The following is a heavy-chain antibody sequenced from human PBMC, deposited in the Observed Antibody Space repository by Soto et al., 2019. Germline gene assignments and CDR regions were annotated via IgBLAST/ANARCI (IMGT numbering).Heavy chain of an antibody. CDR3: AKVPSTHIYYYKGMDV. J-gene: IGHJ6*02. CDR1: GYAFTSNP. V-gene: IGHV1-3*01. CDR2: INVGNGDT. D-gene: IGHD4-4*01. Sequence: GASVKVSCKASGYAFTSNPIQWVRQAPGQTLEWVGWINVGNGDTRYSQKFQGRVTITRDTSASTVYLQMSSLRVDDTAVYYCAKVPSTHIYYYKGMDVWGQGTTVTVSS.